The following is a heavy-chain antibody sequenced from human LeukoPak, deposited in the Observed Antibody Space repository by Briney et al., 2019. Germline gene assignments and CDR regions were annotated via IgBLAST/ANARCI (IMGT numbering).Heavy chain of an antibody. Sequence: NPSETLSLTCAVYGGSFSGYYWSWIRQPPGKGLEWIGEINHSGSTNYTPSLKSRVTISVDTSKNQFSLKLDSVTAADTAVYYCAGMNSGYGNWFDPWGQRTLVTVSS. CDR2: INHSGST. J-gene: IGHJ5*02. V-gene: IGHV4-34*01. D-gene: IGHD5-12*01. CDR3: AGMNSGYGNWFDP. CDR1: GGSFSGYY.